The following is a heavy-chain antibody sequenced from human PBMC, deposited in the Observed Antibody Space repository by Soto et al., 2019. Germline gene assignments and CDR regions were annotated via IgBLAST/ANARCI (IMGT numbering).Heavy chain of an antibody. CDR3: ARATYYYDSSGFGY. CDR2: IYYSGST. Sequence: LSLTCTVSGGSVSSGSYYWSWIRQPPGKGLEWIGYIYYSGSTNYNPSLKSRVTISVDTSKNQFSLKLSPVTAADTAVYYCARATYYYDSSGFGYWGQGTLVTVSS. V-gene: IGHV4-61*01. D-gene: IGHD3-22*01. J-gene: IGHJ4*02. CDR1: GGSVSSGSYY.